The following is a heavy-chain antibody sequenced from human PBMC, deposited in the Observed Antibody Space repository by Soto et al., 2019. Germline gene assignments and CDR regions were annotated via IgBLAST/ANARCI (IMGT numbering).Heavy chain of an antibody. D-gene: IGHD6-13*01. CDR3: ARESIVAAGTLPSFDY. CDR2: IYHSGST. CDR1: GGSISSSNW. Sequence: TLSLTCAVSGGSISSSNWWSWVRQPPGKGLEWIGEIYHSGSTNYNPSLKSRVTISVDKSKNQFSLKLSSVTAAGTAVYYCARESIVAAGTLPSFDYWGQGTLVTVSS. V-gene: IGHV4-4*02. J-gene: IGHJ4*02.